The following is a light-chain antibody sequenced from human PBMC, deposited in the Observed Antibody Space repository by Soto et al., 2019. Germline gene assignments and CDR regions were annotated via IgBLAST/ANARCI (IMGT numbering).Light chain of an antibody. V-gene: IGLV2-14*03. CDR2: DVS. CDR3: SSYAISNTRV. J-gene: IGLJ2*01. Sequence: QSALTQPASVSGSPGQTITISCTGTSSDVGGYNSVSWYQQYPGKAPQLLIYDVSYRPSGISSRFSGSTSGNTASLTVSGLQADDEADYYCSSYAISNTRVFGGGTKLTVL. CDR1: SSDVGGYNS.